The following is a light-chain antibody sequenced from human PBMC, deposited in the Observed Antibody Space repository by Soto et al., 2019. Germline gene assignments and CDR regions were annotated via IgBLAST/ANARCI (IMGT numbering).Light chain of an antibody. J-gene: IGKJ4*01. CDR3: QQTHSSPPT. V-gene: IGKV1-39*01. CDR2: GAS. CDR1: QSVSTY. Sequence: DVQMTQSPSSLSASVGDRVTITCRASQSVSTYLNWYQLKPGKAPKFLIYGASTLQSGVPSTFSGSGSGTEFTLTISSLQPEDFAIYYCQQTHSSPPTFGGGTKVDIK.